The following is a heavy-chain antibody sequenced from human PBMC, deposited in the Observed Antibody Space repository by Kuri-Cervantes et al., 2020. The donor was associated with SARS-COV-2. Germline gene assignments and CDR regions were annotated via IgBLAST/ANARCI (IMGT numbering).Heavy chain of an antibody. CDR3: ARGVRFLDPKYYYFYYYMDV. V-gene: IGHV4-34*01. J-gene: IGHJ6*03. CDR1: GVPLNTYS. Sequence: SETLSLTCAVFGVPLNTYSWSWVRQSPGKGLQWIGEINHSGGTKYKPSLKGRVSISIDASKNQVSLKMTSVTAADAAVYYCARGVRFLDPKYYYFYYYMDVWGKGTTVTVSS. CDR2: INHSGGT. D-gene: IGHD3-3*01.